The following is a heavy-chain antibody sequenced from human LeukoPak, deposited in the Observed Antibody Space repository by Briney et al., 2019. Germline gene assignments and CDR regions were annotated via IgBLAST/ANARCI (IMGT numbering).Heavy chain of an antibody. Sequence: ASVKVSCKASGGTFISYAISWVRHAPGQGIEWMGWISAYNDNTNYAHKLQGRVTMTTDTSTSTSYMEMRSLRSDDTAVYYCARIEVVVADLTPYDYWGQGTLVTVSS. CDR1: GGTFISYA. V-gene: IGHV1-18*01. CDR3: ARIEVVVADLTPYDY. J-gene: IGHJ4*02. D-gene: IGHD2-15*01. CDR2: ISAYNDNT.